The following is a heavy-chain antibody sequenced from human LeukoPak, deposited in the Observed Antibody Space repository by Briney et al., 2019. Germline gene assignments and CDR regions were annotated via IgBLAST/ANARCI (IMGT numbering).Heavy chain of an antibody. CDR3: ARQSTINDAFDF. Sequence: PSETLSLTCAVSGGSISSSTSYWGWVRQPPRKGLEWIGNIFYSGSTYYNPSLKSRVTISVDMSKNQFSLKLSSVTAADTAVYYCARQSTINDAFDFWGQGTMVTVSS. CDR1: GGSISSSTSY. V-gene: IGHV4-39*01. CDR2: IFYSGST. J-gene: IGHJ3*01. D-gene: IGHD5/OR15-5a*01.